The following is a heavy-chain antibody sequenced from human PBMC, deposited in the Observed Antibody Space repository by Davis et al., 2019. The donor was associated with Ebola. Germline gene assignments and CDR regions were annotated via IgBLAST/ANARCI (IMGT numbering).Heavy chain of an antibody. CDR1: GFTFSSYT. CDR3: ARAMAESSGFYFDY. V-gene: IGHV3-30-3*01. Sequence: PGGSLRLSCAASGFTFSSYTMHWVRQAPGKGLEWVAIISYDGSNKYYADSVKGRFSISRDNSKNTLYLQMNSLRAEDTAVYYCARAMAESSGFYFDYWGQGTLVTVSS. D-gene: IGHD3-22*01. J-gene: IGHJ4*02. CDR2: ISYDGSNK.